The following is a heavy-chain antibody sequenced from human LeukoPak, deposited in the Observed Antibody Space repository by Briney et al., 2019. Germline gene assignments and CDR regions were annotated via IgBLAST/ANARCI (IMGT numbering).Heavy chain of an antibody. J-gene: IGHJ6*03. Sequence: GGSLRLSCAASGFTFSSYWMSWVRQAPGKGLEWVANIKQDGSEIYYVDSVKGRFTISRDNAKNSLYLQMNSLRAEDTAVYYCARDITSCPNTDPCSKYYYYYMDVWGKGTTVTVSS. CDR1: GFTFSSYW. CDR2: IKQDGSEI. CDR3: ARDITSCPNTDPCSKYYYYYMDV. V-gene: IGHV3-7*01. D-gene: IGHD2-2*01.